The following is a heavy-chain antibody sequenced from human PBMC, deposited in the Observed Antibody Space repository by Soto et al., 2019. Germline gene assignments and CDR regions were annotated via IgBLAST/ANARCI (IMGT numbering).Heavy chain of an antibody. V-gene: IGHV5-10-1*01. CDR2: IDLSDSYT. CDR3: ARVKTYYDISTGYTYYYDYGMDG. D-gene: IGHD3-9*01. J-gene: IGHJ6*02. CDR1: GYSFTSFW. Sequence: PGESLKISCQGSGYSFTSFWISWVRQMPGKGLEWMGRIDLSDSYTDYSPSFQGRVTISVDKSIRTAYLQWNSLKASDTAMYYCARVKTYYDISTGYTYYYDYGMDGWGQGTTVTVSS.